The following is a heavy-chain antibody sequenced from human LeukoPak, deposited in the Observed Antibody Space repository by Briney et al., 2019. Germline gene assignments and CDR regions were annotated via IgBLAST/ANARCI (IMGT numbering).Heavy chain of an antibody. V-gene: IGHV3-30*04. Sequence: GGSLRLSCAASGFTFSSYAMHWVRQAPGKGLEWVAVISYDGGNKYYADSVKGRFTISRDNSKNTLYLQMNSLRAEDTAVYYCARDLAFRLGWYDYRGQGTLVTVPS. J-gene: IGHJ4*02. CDR1: GFTFSSYA. D-gene: IGHD6-19*01. CDR3: ARDLAFRLGWYDY. CDR2: ISYDGGNK.